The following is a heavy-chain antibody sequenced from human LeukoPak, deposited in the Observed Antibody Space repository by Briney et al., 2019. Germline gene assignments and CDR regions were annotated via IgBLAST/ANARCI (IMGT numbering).Heavy chain of an antibody. Sequence: PGGSLRLSCAASGFTLSSYSMSWVRQAPGKGLEWVSYISGSGSTTYYADSVKGRFTISRDNAKNSLSLQMNSLRAEDTAVYYCARSDAFDIWGQGTMVTVSS. V-gene: IGHV3-48*01. J-gene: IGHJ3*02. CDR3: ARSDAFDI. CDR2: ISGSGSTT. CDR1: GFTLSSYS.